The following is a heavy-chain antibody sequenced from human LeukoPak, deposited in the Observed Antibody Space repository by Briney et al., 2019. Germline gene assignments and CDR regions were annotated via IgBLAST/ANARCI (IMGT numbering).Heavy chain of an antibody. V-gene: IGHV1-46*01. D-gene: IGHD3-10*01. CDR2: INPSGGST. J-gene: IGHJ4*02. CDR1: GYTFTSYY. Sequence: ASVKVSFKASGYTFTSYYMHWVRQAPGQGLEWMGIINPSGGSTSYAQKFQGRVTMTRDMSTSTVYMELSSLRSEDTAVYYCARVAGYYGSGSYYKSFDYWGQGTLVTVS. CDR3: ARVAGYYGSGSYYKSFDY.